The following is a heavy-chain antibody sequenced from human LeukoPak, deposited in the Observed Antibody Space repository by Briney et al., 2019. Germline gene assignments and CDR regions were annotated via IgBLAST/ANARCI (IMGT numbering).Heavy chain of an antibody. CDR2: ISVSSTT. CDR1: GFTVECYR. D-gene: IGHD3-3*01. Sequence: PGGSVGLCERRSGFTVECYRRPRLGQAPGEGLDWVSSISVSSTTYYLDSVKGRFSIPRDNSNHALYLPMNSLRAEDTALYYCVECNFGDSRSGGKGGGQGTMVTVSS. CDR3: VECNFGDSRSGGKG. J-gene: IGHJ3*01. V-gene: IGHV3-23*01.